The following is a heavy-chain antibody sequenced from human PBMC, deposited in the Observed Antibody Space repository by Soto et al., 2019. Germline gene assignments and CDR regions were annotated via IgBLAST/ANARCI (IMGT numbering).Heavy chain of an antibody. CDR2: IYHSGST. D-gene: IGHD3-22*01. J-gene: IGHJ4*02. Sequence: SETLSLTCAVSGGSISSGGYSWSWIRQPPGKGLEWIGYIYHSGSTYYNPSLKSRVTISVDRSKNQFSLKLSSVTAADTAVYYCARQNSESSGYYVFDYGGQGTLVTVSS. CDR1: GGSISSGGYS. V-gene: IGHV4-30-2*01. CDR3: ARQNSESSGYYVFDY.